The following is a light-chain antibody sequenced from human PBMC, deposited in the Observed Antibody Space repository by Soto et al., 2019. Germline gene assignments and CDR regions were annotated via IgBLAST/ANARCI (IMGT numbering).Light chain of an antibody. V-gene: IGLV2-14*01. CDR1: SSDVGGYKF. J-gene: IGLJ2*01. CDR3: SSYTPSSTVV. Sequence: QSALTQPASVSGSPGQSITISCTGTSSDVGGYKFVSWYQQHPGKAPKLMICDVSNRPSGVSNRFSGSKSGNTASLTISGLQAEDEADYYCSSYTPSSTVVFGGGTKLTVL. CDR2: DVS.